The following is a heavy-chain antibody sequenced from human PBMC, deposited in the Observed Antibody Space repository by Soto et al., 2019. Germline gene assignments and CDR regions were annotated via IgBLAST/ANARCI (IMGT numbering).Heavy chain of an antibody. CDR1: GGTFSSYA. CDR2: IIPIFGTA. J-gene: IGHJ6*02. CDR3: ARAYSIDYGMDV. D-gene: IGHD4-4*01. V-gene: IGHV1-69*06. Sequence: SVKVSCKASGGTFSSYAISWVRQAPGQGLEWMGGIIPIFGTANYAQRFQGRVTITADKSTSTAYMELSSLRSEDTAVYYCARAYSIDYGMDVWGQGTTVTVSS.